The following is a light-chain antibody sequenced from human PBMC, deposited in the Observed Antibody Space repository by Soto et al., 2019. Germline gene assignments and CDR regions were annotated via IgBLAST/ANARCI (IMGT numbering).Light chain of an antibody. CDR2: KAS. CDR3: QQYNTYPLP. CDR1: QGISSW. Sequence: DIQMTQSPSTLSASVGDRITITCRASQGISSWLAWYQQKPGKAPNLLIYKASSLESGVPSRFSGSGSGTEFTLTISSLQPDDFATYYCQQYNTYPLPFGGGTKVEIK. V-gene: IGKV1-5*03. J-gene: IGKJ4*01.